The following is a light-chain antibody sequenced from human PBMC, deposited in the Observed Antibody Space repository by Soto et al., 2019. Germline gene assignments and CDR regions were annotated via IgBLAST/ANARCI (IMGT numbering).Light chain of an antibody. CDR2: VAS. CDR3: LQHYNYPRT. CDR1: QDIGND. Sequence: AIQMTQSPSSLSASVGDRVTITCRASQDIGNDLAWYQQKPGKAPKLLIYVASSLQSGVPSRFSGSGSGTDFTLTISSLQPEDFATYYCLQHYNYPRTFGQGTKVDIK. J-gene: IGKJ1*01. V-gene: IGKV1-6*01.